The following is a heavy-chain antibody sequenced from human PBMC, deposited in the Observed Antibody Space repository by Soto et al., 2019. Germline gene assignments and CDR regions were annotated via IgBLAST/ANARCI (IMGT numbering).Heavy chain of an antibody. CDR1: GFSLSGYD. CDR2: IWYDGTTK. J-gene: IGHJ5*02. CDR3: ARDVDRTSHLNWFDP. Sequence: QVQLVESGGGVVQPGRSLRLSCEVSGFSLSGYDMHWARQAPGKGLEWVAVIWYDGTTKNYADSVKGRFTISRDSSKNTVYLQMDSLKVDDTAVYYCARDVDRTSHLNWFDPWGQGVMVTVSS. D-gene: IGHD5-12*01. V-gene: IGHV3-33*01.